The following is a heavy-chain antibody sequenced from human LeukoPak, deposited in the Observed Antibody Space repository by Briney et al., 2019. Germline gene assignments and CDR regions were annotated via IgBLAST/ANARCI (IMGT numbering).Heavy chain of an antibody. D-gene: IGHD1-26*01. J-gene: IGHJ4*02. Sequence: GGSLRLSCAASGFTFSSYAMSWVRQAPGKGLEWVSAISGSGGSTYYADSVKGRFTISRDNSKNTLYLQMNSLRAEDTAVYYCARGGMGATTPSDYWGQGTLVTVSS. CDR3: ARGGMGATTPSDY. CDR1: GFTFSSYA. CDR2: ISGSGGST. V-gene: IGHV3-23*01.